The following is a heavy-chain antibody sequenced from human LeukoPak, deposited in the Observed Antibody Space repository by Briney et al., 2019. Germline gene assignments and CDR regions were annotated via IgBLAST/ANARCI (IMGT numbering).Heavy chain of an antibody. CDR1: GYSFTSYW. CDR3: ARQVDTAMVTFDY. Sequence: GESLKISCKGSGYSFTSYWIGWVRQMPGKGLEWMGIIYPGDSDTRYSPSFQGQVTISADKSISTAYLQWSSLKASDTAVYYCARQVDTAMVTFDYWGQGTLVTVSS. J-gene: IGHJ4*02. D-gene: IGHD5-18*01. CDR2: IYPGDSDT. V-gene: IGHV5-51*01.